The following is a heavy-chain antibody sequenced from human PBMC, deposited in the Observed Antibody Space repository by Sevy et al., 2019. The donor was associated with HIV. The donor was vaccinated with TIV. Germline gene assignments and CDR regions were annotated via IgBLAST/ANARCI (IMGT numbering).Heavy chain of an antibody. D-gene: IGHD5-12*01. Sequence: GGSLRLSCAASGFTFSSYAMSWVRQAPGKGLEWVSAIGGSGGSTYYADSVKGRFTISRDNSKNTLYLQMNSLRAEDTAVYYCAKDLGATITTYYFDYWGQGTLVTVSS. CDR2: IGGSGGST. J-gene: IGHJ4*02. V-gene: IGHV3-23*01. CDR1: GFTFSSYA. CDR3: AKDLGATITTYYFDY.